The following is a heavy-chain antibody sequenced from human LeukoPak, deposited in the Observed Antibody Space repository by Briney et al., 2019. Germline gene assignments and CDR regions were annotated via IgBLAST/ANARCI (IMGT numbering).Heavy chain of an antibody. CDR2: IYPGDSDT. CDR3: ASPPTRECSSISCPLSY. D-gene: IGHD2-2*01. V-gene: IGHV5-51*01. CDR1: GYSFTSYW. J-gene: IGHJ4*02. Sequence: GESLKVSCQGSGYSFTSYWIAWVRPMPGKGLEWMGIIYPGDSDTRYSPSFQGQHTISVDKSVSAAYLQWTSLKASDTAMYYCASPPTRECSSISCPLSYWGQGTLVTVSS.